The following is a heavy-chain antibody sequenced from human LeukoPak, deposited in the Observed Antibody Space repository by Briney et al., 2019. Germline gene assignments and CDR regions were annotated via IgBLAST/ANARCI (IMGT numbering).Heavy chain of an antibody. J-gene: IGHJ6*03. CDR1: GDSIRNSY. Sequence: SETLSLTCNVSGDSIRNSYWSWIRQPPGKPLEWIGYRYYSGSTDSNPSLKSRVTMSIDTSENQFSLKLNSVTAADTAVYYCARGYYYMDLWGEGTTVIVPS. CDR2: RYYSGST. V-gene: IGHV4-59*01. CDR3: ARGYYYMDL.